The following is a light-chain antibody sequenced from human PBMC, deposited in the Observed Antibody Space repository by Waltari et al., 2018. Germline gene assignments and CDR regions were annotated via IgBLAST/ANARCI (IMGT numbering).Light chain of an antibody. V-gene: IGLV3-21*04. CDR3: LVWHSTTDHHGV. Sequence: SYVVTQSPSVSVAPGETARITCGGATIGSKSVHWYQQRPGQAPGLVISYDSDRPSGIPERFSGSNSGNTATLTISWVEADDEADYYCLVWHSTTDHHGVFGGGTKLTVL. CDR1: TIGSKS. CDR2: YDS. J-gene: IGLJ2*01.